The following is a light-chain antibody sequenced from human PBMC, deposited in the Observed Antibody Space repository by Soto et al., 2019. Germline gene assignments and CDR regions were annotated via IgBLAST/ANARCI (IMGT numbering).Light chain of an antibody. CDR1: QSVSSNY. J-gene: IGKJ3*01. V-gene: IGKV3-20*01. Sequence: LTQSPASLSLSPGERATLSCRASQSVSSNYLAWYQQKPGQAPMLLVYAASILATGLPDRFSGSGSGTDFTLTISRVEPEDFAVYYCQHCGSSPFTFGPGTRVDIK. CDR2: AAS. CDR3: QHCGSSPFT.